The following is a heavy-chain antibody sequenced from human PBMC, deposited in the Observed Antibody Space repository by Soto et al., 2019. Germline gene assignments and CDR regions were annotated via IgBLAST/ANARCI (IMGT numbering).Heavy chain of an antibody. CDR3: ARVTRRVEVTRPGY. CDR1: GYTCTSYY. D-gene: IGHD3-22*01. J-gene: IGHJ4*02. Sequence: ASVKVSCKASGYTCTSYYMHWVRQAPGQGPEWMGIINPSGGSTSYAQKFQGRVTMTRDTSTSTVYMELSSLRCEDAAVYYCARVTRRVEVTRPGYWGQGTLVSV. CDR2: INPSGGST. V-gene: IGHV1-46*01.